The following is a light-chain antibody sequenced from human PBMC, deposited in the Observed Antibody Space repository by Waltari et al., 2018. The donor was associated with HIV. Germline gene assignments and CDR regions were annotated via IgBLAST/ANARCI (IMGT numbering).Light chain of an antibody. CDR2: EVT. J-gene: IGLJ3*02. V-gene: IGLV2-23*02. Sequence: QSALTQPASVSGSPGQSITISCTGTSSDVGSYNLVPWYQQHPGKAPKLMIYEVTKRPSGVSNRFSGSKSGNTASLTISGLQAEDEADYYCNSYATGSAWVFGGGTKLTVL. CDR3: NSYATGSAWV. CDR1: SSDVGSYNL.